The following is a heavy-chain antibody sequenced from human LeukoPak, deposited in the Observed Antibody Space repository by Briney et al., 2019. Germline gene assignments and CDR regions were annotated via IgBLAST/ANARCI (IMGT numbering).Heavy chain of an antibody. J-gene: IGHJ6*02. CDR1: GGSISSYY. CDR2: IYYSGST. Sequence: SETLSLTCTVSGGSISSYYGSWIRQPPGRGLEWIGYIYYSGSTNYNPSLKSRVTISADTSKNQLSLKLSSVTAADTAVYYCARLPGYSYGSGYYYYGMDVWGQGTTVTVSS. D-gene: IGHD5-18*01. V-gene: IGHV4-59*08. CDR3: ARLPGYSYGSGYYYYGMDV.